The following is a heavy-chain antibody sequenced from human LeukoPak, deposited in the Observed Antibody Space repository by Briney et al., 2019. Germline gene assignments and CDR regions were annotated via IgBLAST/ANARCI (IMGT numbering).Heavy chain of an antibody. J-gene: IGHJ4*02. CDR3: ARGLVGAMGGFDY. Sequence: ASVTVSCKASGGTFSSYAISWVRQAPGQGLEWMGGIIPIFGTANYAQKFQGRVTITADESTSTAYMELSSLRSEDTAVYYCARGLVGAMGGFDYWGQGTLVTASS. V-gene: IGHV1-69*13. D-gene: IGHD1-26*01. CDR1: GGTFSSYA. CDR2: IIPIFGTA.